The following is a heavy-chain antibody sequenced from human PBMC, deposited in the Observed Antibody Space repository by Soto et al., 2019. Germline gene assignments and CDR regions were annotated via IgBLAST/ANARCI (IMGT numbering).Heavy chain of an antibody. J-gene: IGHJ4*02. D-gene: IGHD6-13*01. CDR3: ARDWCSSSWNPFDY. CDR1: GGTFSSYA. V-gene: IGHV1-69*01. Sequence: QVQLVQSGAEVKKPGSSVKVSCNASGGTFSSYAISWVRQAPGQGLEWMGGIIPVFGTANYAQKFQGRVTITADESTSTAYMELSSLRSEDTAVYYCARDWCSSSWNPFDYWGQGTLVTVSS. CDR2: IIPVFGTA.